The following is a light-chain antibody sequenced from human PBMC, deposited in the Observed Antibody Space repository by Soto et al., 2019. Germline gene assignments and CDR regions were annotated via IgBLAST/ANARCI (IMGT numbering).Light chain of an antibody. CDR1: QSVSSN. CDR3: QQYASSPRT. J-gene: IGKJ1*01. CDR2: DAS. Sequence: EIVMTQSPATLSVSPGERATLSCRASQSVSSNLAWYQQKPGQAPRLVIYDASSRATGIPDRFSGSGSGADFTLTISRLEPEDFAVYYCQQYASSPRTFGQGTKVDIK. V-gene: IGKV3-20*01.